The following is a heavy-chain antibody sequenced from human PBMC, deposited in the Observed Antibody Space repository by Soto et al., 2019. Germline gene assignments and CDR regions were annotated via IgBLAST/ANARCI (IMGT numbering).Heavy chain of an antibody. V-gene: IGHV4-59*01. Sequence: SETLSLTCTVSGGSISSYYWSWIRQPPGKGLEWIGYIYYSGSTNYNPSLKSRVTISVDTSKNQFSLKLSSVTAADTAVYYCARDRSSWYKDNWFDPWGQGTLVTVSS. J-gene: IGHJ5*02. CDR2: IYYSGST. CDR3: ARDRSSWYKDNWFDP. D-gene: IGHD6-13*01. CDR1: GGSISSYY.